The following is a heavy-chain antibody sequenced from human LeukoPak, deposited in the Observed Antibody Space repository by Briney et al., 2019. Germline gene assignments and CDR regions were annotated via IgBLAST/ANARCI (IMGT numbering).Heavy chain of an antibody. CDR3: AKDGGLWVSAHWGDS. D-gene: IGHD7-27*01. V-gene: IGHV3-23*01. CDR2: ITTSDGNT. Sequence: GGCLRLSCAASGFTFSSYTMSWVRQAPGKGLEWVWTITTSDGNTYYADSVKGRFTVSRDNSKNTLFLQMNSLRAEDTAVYYCAKDGGLWVSAHWGDSWGRGTLVTVSS. J-gene: IGHJ4*02. CDR1: GFTFSSYT.